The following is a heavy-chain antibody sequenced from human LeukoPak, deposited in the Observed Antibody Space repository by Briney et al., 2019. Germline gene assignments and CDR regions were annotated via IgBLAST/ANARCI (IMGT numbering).Heavy chain of an antibody. CDR1: GYTFTSYD. CDR3: ARKLGYCSSTSCYYSTGFDY. CDR2: MNPNSGNT. D-gene: IGHD2-2*01. Sequence: ASVTVSCTASGYTFTSYDINWVRQATGQGLEWVGWMNPNSGNTGYAQKFQGRVTMTRDTSTSTVYMELSSLRSEDTAVYYCARKLGYCSSTSCYYSTGFDYWGQGTLVTVSS. J-gene: IGHJ4*02. V-gene: IGHV1-8*01.